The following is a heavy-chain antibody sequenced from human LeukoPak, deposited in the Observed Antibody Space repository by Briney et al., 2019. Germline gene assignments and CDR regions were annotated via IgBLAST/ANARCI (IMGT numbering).Heavy chain of an antibody. J-gene: IGHJ4*02. V-gene: IGHV3-7*01. CDR1: GLTFSSYW. CDR2: IKQDGSEK. D-gene: IGHD6-19*01. CDR3: ASLYSSGWYS. Sequence: GGSLRLSCAASGLTFSSYWMSWVRQAPGKGLEWVANIKQDGSEKYYVDSVKGRFTVSRDNAKNSLHLQMNSLRAEDTAVYYCASLYSSGWYSWGQGTLVTVSS.